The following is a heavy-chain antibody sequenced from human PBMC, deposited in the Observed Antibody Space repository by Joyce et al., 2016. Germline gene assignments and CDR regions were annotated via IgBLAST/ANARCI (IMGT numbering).Heavy chain of an antibody. J-gene: IGHJ6*02. V-gene: IGHV1-69*12. CDR2: ISPVFGTT. CDR1: GGSFSSSA. Sequence: QVQLVQSGAEVKKPGSSVKVSCTAPGGSFSSSAFNWVRQAPGQGLEWMGGISPVFGTTNYAQKFQGRVTITADESTSTAHMEMRSLRSDDTAVFYCATVKGDCNTLSCPMDVWGQGTTVIVSS. CDR3: ATVKGDCNTLSCPMDV. D-gene: IGHD2/OR15-2a*01.